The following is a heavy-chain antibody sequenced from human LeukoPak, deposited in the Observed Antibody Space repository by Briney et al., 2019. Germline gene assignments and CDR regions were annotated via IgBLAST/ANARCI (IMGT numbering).Heavy chain of an antibody. CDR1: GGSISSYY. Sequence: SETLSLTCTVSGGSISSYYWSWIRRPPGKGLEWIGYIYYSGSTNYNPSLKSRVTISVDTSKNQFSLKLSSVTAADTAVYYCARWGSITTARFDYWGQGTLVTVSS. D-gene: IGHD3-16*01. V-gene: IGHV4-59*01. CDR2: IYYSGST. CDR3: ARWGSITTARFDY. J-gene: IGHJ4*02.